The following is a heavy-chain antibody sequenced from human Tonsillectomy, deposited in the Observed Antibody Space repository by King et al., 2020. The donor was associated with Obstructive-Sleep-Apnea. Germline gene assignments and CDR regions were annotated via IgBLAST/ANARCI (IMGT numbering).Heavy chain of an antibody. D-gene: IGHD3-10*01. CDR3: ARGVRGVQGVIIDY. CDR2: ISWDGGSR. CDR1: GFIFDDYT. V-gene: IGHV3-43*01. Sequence: VQLVESGGVVVQPGGSLRLSCAVSGFIFDDYTMDWVRHAPGKGLEWVSLISWDGGSRYYADSVKGRFTISRDNSKNSLYLQANSLRTEDTALYYCARGVRGVQGVIIDYWGQGTLVTVSS. J-gene: IGHJ4*02.